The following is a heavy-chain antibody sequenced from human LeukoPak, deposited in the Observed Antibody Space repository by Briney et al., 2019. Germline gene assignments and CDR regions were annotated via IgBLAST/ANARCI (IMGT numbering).Heavy chain of an antibody. Sequence: SETLSLTCTVSGGSINNNLYYWGWVRQSPGKGLEWIGSIYYIGNTFYNASLRSRVSVSVHTSDNQFSLKLRSMTAADTAIYYCARGDWRYGDFDSWGRGTLVTVSS. V-gene: IGHV4-39*07. CDR1: GGSINNNLYY. J-gene: IGHJ4*02. CDR3: ARGDWRYGDFDS. CDR2: IYYIGNT. D-gene: IGHD3-9*01.